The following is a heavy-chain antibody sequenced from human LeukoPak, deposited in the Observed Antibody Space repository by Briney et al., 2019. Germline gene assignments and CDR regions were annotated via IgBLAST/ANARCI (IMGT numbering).Heavy chain of an antibody. J-gene: IGHJ4*02. Sequence: PGGSLRLSCAASGFTFSSYAMHWVRPAPGKGLEWVAVISYDGSNKYYADSVKGRFTISRDNAKNSVYLQMNSLRAEDTTTYYCARVRIEYDYVWGSYRRNPSFDYWGQGTLVTVSS. V-gene: IGHV3-30*04. CDR2: ISYDGSNK. CDR1: GFTFSSYA. CDR3: ARVRIEYDYVWGSYRRNPSFDY. D-gene: IGHD3-16*02.